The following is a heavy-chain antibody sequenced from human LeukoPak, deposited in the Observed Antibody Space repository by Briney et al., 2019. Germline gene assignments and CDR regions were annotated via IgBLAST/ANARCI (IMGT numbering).Heavy chain of an antibody. V-gene: IGHV1-8*02. Sequence: GASVKVSCKASGYTFTVNYIHWVRQATGQGLEWMGWMNPNSGNTGYAQKFQGRVTMTRNTSISTAYMELSSLRSEDTAVYYCARPRRFRAFDIWGQGTMVTVPS. D-gene: IGHD3-3*01. J-gene: IGHJ3*02. CDR2: MNPNSGNT. CDR3: ARPRRFRAFDI. CDR1: GYTFTVNY.